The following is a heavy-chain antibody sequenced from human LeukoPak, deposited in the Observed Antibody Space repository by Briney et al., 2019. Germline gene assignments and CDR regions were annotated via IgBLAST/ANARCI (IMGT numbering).Heavy chain of an antibody. CDR3: TTGDPISMTVPDPYYFDY. J-gene: IGHJ4*02. CDR1: GFTFNKAW. V-gene: IGHV3-15*01. Sequence: KPGGSLRLSCAASGFTFNKAWMSWVRQAPGKGLEWVGRIKSKTDGGTTDYAAPVKGRFIISRDDLRKTLYLQMNSLKTEDTAVYYCTTGDPISMTVPDPYYFDYWGPGTLVTVSS. CDR2: IKSKTDGGTT. D-gene: IGHD3-22*01.